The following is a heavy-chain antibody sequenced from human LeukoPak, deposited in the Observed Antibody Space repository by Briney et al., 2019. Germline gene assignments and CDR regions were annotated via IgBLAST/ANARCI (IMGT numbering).Heavy chain of an antibody. Sequence: SETLSLTCTVSGGSIRSGSYYWSWIRQPAGKGLDWIGRIYTTGSTNYNPSLKRRVTISVDTSKNQSSLKLSSVTAADTAVYYCARVGYCSGGSCYRGAFDIWGQGTMVTVSS. CDR3: ARVGYCSGGSCYRGAFDI. D-gene: IGHD2-15*01. V-gene: IGHV4-61*02. CDR1: GGSIRSGSYY. J-gene: IGHJ3*02. CDR2: IYTTGST.